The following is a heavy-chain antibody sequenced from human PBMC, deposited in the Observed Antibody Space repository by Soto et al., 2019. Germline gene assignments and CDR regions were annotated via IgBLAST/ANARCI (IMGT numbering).Heavy chain of an antibody. CDR1: GYTFTSYG. CDR2: ISAYNGNT. Sequence: QVQLVQSGAEVKKPGASVKVSCKASGYTFTSYGISWVRQAPGQGLEWMGWISAYNGNTNYAQKLQGRGNMTTDTSTSTAYMELRSLISDDTAVYYCARDTAYYGSGSYYLGPHWGQGTLVTVSS. V-gene: IGHV1-18*04. J-gene: IGHJ1*01. CDR3: ARDTAYYGSGSYYLGPH. D-gene: IGHD3-10*01.